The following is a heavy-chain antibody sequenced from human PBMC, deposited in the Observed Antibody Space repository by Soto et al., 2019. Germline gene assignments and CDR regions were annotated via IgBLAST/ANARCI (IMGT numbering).Heavy chain of an antibody. V-gene: IGHV4-34*01. CDR1: GGSFSGYY. D-gene: IGHD2-2*01. J-gene: IGHJ4*02. CDR2: INHSGST. CDR3: ARHPCSSTSCPFDY. Sequence: SETLSLTCAVYGGSFSGYYWSWIRQPPGKGLEWIGEINHSGSTNYNPSLKSRVTISVDTSKNQFSLKLSSVTAADTAVYYCARHPCSSTSCPFDYWGQGTLVTVSS.